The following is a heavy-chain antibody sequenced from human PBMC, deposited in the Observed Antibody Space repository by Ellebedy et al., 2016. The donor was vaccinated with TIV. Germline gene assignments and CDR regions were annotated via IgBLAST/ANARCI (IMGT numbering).Heavy chain of an antibody. Sequence: GESLKISCKGSGYSFTTYWIGWVRQMPGQGLEWMGIIYVGDSDTRYSPSFQGHVTISADKSISTAYLQWTSLKASDTAMYYCARQAATMSSFDYWGQGTLVTVSS. D-gene: IGHD3-10*02. J-gene: IGHJ4*02. CDR2: IYVGDSDT. CDR1: GYSFTTYW. CDR3: ARQAATMSSFDY. V-gene: IGHV5-51*01.